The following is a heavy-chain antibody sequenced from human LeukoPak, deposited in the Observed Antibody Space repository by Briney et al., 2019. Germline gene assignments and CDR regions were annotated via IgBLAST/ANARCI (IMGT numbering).Heavy chain of an antibody. CDR1: GGSISGYY. J-gene: IGHJ3*02. CDR2: IYTSGST. V-gene: IGHV4-4*07. D-gene: IGHD2-2*02. CDR3: ARVNRYCSSTSCYTRVWGAFDI. Sequence: SETLSLTCTVSGGSISGYYWSWIRQPAGKGLEWIGSIYTSGSTNYNPSLKSRVTMSVDTSKNQFSLKLSSVTAADTAVYYCARVNRYCSSTSCYTRVWGAFDIWGQGTMVTVSS.